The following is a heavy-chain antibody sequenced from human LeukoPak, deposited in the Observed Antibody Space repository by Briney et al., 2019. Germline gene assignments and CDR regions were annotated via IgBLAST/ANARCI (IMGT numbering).Heavy chain of an antibody. J-gene: IGHJ4*02. CDR1: GFTVSSNY. Sequence: GGSLRLSCAASGFTVSSNYMSWVRQAPGKGLEWVSYISSSGSTIYYADSVKGRFTISRDNAKNSLYLQMNSLRAEDTAVYYCARELWFGEGGFDYWGQGTLVTVSS. V-gene: IGHV3-11*01. CDR3: ARELWFGEGGFDY. CDR2: ISSSGSTI. D-gene: IGHD3-10*01.